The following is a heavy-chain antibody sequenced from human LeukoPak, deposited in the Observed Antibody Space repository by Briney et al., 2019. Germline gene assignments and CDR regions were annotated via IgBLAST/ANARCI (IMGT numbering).Heavy chain of an antibody. V-gene: IGHV3-30*02. CDR2: IRYDGSNK. J-gene: IGHJ4*02. CDR3: AKWPERFKTQNRNFDY. CDR1: GFTFSSYG. D-gene: IGHD2/OR15-2a*01. Sequence: PGGSLRLSCGASGFTFSSYGMHWVRQAPGKGLEWVAFIRYDGSNKYYADSVKGRFTISRDNSKNTLYLQMNSLRAEDTAVYYCAKWPERFKTQNRNFDYWGQGTLVTVSS.